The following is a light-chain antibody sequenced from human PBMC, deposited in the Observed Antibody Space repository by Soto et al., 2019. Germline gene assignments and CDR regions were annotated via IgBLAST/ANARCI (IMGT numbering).Light chain of an antibody. Sequence: EVLLAQSPGTLSLSPGERANLSCRGSQSVTNSFLAWYQQKTGQAPRLLIYGASRRATGIPDRFTGSGYGTDFNLTISRLEPEDFAVYYCQQYVSSPWAFGQGTKVDIK. CDR3: QQYVSSPWA. V-gene: IGKV3-20*01. CDR1: QSVTNSF. CDR2: GAS. J-gene: IGKJ1*01.